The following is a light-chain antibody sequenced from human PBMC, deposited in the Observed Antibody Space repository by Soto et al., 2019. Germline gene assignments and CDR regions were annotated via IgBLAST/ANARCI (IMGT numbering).Light chain of an antibody. J-gene: IGLJ1*01. CDR2: DFT. Sequence: QSALTQPASVSGPPGQSITISCTGTSSDVGAYNYVSWYQHHPGKAPRLVIYDFTNRPSGISDRFSGSKSGNTASLTISGFLAEGAADYYCTSYTITSPYAFGPGTKVTAL. CDR1: SSDVGAYNY. CDR3: TSYTITSPYA. V-gene: IGLV2-14*01.